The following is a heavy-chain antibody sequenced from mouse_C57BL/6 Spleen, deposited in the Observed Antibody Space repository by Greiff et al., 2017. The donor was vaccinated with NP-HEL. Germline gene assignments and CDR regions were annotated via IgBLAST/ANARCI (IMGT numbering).Heavy chain of an antibody. CDR3: ARWDVRVAY. V-gene: IGHV1-69*01. CDR1: GYTFTSYW. J-gene: IGHJ3*01. D-gene: IGHD4-1*01. Sequence: QVQLQQSGAELVMPGASVKLSCKASGYTFTSYWMHWVKQRPGQGLEWIGEIDPSDSYTNYNQKFKGKSTLTVDKSSSTAYMQLSSLTSEDSAVYYCARWDVRVAYWGQGTLVTVSA. CDR2: IDPSDSYT.